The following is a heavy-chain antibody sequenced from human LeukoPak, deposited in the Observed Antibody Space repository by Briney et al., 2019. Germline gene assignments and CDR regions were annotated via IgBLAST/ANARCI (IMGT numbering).Heavy chain of an antibody. D-gene: IGHD2-15*01. CDR2: ISGSSGST. Sequence: GGSLRLSCAASGFTFSSYAMSWVRQAPGKGLEWVSAISGSSGSTYYADSVKGRFTISRDNSKNTLYLQMNSLRAEDTAVYYCAKLRYCSGGSCYWRAPDFDYWGQGTLVTVSS. J-gene: IGHJ4*02. V-gene: IGHV3-23*01. CDR1: GFTFSSYA. CDR3: AKLRYCSGGSCYWRAPDFDY.